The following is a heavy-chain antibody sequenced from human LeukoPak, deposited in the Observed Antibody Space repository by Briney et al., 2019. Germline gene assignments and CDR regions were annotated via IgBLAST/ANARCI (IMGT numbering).Heavy chain of an antibody. Sequence: PGGSLRLSCASSGFIFRNYWMHWVRQAPGKGLEWVSRVNTDGNDPNYADSVKGRFTISRDNAKNTLFLQMSSLRVEDTSVYYCARVGSPNGVVEKNNWFDSWGQGTLVTVSS. CDR3: ARVGSPNGVVEKNNWFDS. J-gene: IGHJ5*01. D-gene: IGHD3-3*01. CDR2: VNTDGNDP. CDR1: GFIFRNYW. V-gene: IGHV3-74*01.